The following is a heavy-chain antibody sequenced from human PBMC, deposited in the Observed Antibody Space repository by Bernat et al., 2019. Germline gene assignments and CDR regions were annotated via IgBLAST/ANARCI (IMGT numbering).Heavy chain of an antibody. CDR3: ARVPTYYYDSSGYYFPHYGMDV. D-gene: IGHD3-22*01. V-gene: IGHV1-3*01. CDR2: INAGNGNT. Sequence: QVQLVQSGAEVKKPGASVKVSCKASGYTFTGYAMHWVRQAPGQRLEWMGWINAGNGNTKYSQKFQGRVTITRDTSASTAYMELSSLRSEDTAVYYCARVPTYYYDSSGYYFPHYGMDVWGQGTTVTVSS. J-gene: IGHJ6*02. CDR1: GYTFTGYA.